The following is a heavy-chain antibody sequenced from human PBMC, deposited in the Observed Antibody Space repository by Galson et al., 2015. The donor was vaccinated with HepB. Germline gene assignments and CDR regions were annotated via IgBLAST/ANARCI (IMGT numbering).Heavy chain of an antibody. CDR3: SPGYSTGRDAFDI. V-gene: IGHV3-48*02. D-gene: IGHD6-19*01. CDR2: ITSSSSTV. CDR1: GFTFSNYG. Sequence: SLRLSCAASGFTFSNYGMNWVRQAPGKGLEWVSFITSSSSTVYYAGSVKGRFTISRDNPKNSLYLQMNSLRDEDTAVYYCSPGYSTGRDAFDIWGQGTMVTVSS. J-gene: IGHJ3*02.